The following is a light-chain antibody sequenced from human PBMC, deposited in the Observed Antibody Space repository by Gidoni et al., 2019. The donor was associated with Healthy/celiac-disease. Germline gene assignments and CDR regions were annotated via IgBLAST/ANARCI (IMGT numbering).Light chain of an antibody. CDR2: DTS. J-gene: IGKJ3*01. Sequence: IVLTQSPATLSLSPGERATLFCRASQSVSSYLAWYQQKPGQAPRLLIYDTSNRATGIPARFSGSGSGTDFTLTISSLEPEDFAVYYCQQRSNWPLSFGPGTKVEI. V-gene: IGKV3-11*01. CDR3: QQRSNWPLS. CDR1: QSVSSY.